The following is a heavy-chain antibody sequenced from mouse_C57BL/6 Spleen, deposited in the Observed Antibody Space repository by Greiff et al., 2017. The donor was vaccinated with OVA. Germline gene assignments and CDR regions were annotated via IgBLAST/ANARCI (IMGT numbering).Heavy chain of an antibody. D-gene: IGHD2-1*01. CDR1: GYTFTSYD. CDR3: ARWGLYGNYVLDY. V-gene: IGHV1-85*01. J-gene: IGHJ2*01. CDR2: LYPRDGST. Sequence: QVQLKQSGPELVKPGASVKLSCKASGYTFTSYDITWVKQRPGQGLEWIGWLYPRDGSTKYNEKFKGKATLTVDTSSSTAYMELHSLTSEDAAVYFCARWGLYGNYVLDYWGQGTTLTVSS.